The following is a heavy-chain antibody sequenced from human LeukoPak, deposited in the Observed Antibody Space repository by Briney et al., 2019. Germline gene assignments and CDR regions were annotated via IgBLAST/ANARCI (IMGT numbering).Heavy chain of an antibody. Sequence: PGGSLRLSCTVSGFTVSSNSMSWVRQAPGKGLEWVSFIYSDNTNYSDSVKGRFTISRDNAKNSLSLQMNSLRAEDTAVYYCASWTSSSSNYWGQGTLVTVSS. CDR1: GFTVSSNS. CDR3: ASWTSSSSNY. D-gene: IGHD6-6*01. V-gene: IGHV3-53*01. J-gene: IGHJ4*02. CDR2: IYSDNT.